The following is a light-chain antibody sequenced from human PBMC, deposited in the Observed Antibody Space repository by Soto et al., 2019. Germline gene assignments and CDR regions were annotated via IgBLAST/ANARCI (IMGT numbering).Light chain of an antibody. Sequence: DLQMTQSPSTLSASVGDRVTITCRASQSISSWLAWYQQKPGKAPKLLIYDASSLESGVPSRFSVSGSGTEFTLTISSLQPDDFASYYCQQYNSYSYTFGQGTKLEFK. V-gene: IGKV1-5*01. CDR1: QSISSW. J-gene: IGKJ2*01. CDR2: DAS. CDR3: QQYNSYSYT.